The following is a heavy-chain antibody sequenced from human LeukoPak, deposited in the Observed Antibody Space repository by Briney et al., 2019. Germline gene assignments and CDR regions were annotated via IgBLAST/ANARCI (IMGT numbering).Heavy chain of an antibody. Sequence: SVKVSCKASGYTFTGYYMHWVRQAPGQGLEWMGGIIPIFGTANYAQKFQGRVTITADESTSTAYMELSSLRSEDTAVYYCARVVNEKTTELSQYYYDSSGYYRLRGWFDPWGQGTLVTVSS. CDR1: GYTFTGYY. D-gene: IGHD3-22*01. V-gene: IGHV1-69*13. J-gene: IGHJ5*02. CDR2: IIPIFGTA. CDR3: ARVVNEKTTELSQYYYDSSGYYRLRGWFDP.